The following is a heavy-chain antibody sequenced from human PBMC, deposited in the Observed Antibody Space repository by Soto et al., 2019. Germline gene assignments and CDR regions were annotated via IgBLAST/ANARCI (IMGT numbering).Heavy chain of an antibody. CDR2: IKEDGSEK. Sequence: EVHLVESGGGLVQPGGSLRLSCAASGFTFSRYWMSWVRQAPGKGLEWVANIKEDGSEKKNVDSVKGRFTISRDNAKNSLYLQMNSLRAEDTAVYYCARAYYDFLWGSYRFEYWGQGALVTVSS. D-gene: IGHD3-16*02. CDR1: GFTFSRYW. V-gene: IGHV3-7*01. J-gene: IGHJ4*02. CDR3: ARAYYDFLWGSYRFEY.